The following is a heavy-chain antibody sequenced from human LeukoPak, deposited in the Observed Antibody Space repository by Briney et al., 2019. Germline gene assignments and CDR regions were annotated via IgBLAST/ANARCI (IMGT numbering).Heavy chain of an antibody. J-gene: IGHJ3*02. D-gene: IGHD2-8*01. CDR3: ARDGRYCTNGVCYRYAFDI. Sequence: SETLSLTCSVSDDSITMYYWTWIRQPPGKGLEWIGYVDHTGSTNFNPSLNGRVSISRDTTKNLFSLRLRSVTAADTAVYYCARDGRYCTNGVCYRYAFDIWGQGTMVTVSS. CDR1: DDSITMYY. V-gene: IGHV4-59*01. CDR2: VDHTGST.